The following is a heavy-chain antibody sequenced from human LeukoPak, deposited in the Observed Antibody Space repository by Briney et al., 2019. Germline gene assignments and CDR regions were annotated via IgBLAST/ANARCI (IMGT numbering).Heavy chain of an antibody. V-gene: IGHV4-4*07. CDR2: IYTSGST. CDR1: SGSPGSIC. Sequence: TSETLSPTSLVDSGSPGSICTGCDRQPAGKGLEWLGLIYTSGSTNYSPSLKSRLTMSVDASKHQFSLKLSSVTAADTAVYYCAIDFYSWGQGTLVTVSS. CDR3: AIDFYS. J-gene: IGHJ4*02.